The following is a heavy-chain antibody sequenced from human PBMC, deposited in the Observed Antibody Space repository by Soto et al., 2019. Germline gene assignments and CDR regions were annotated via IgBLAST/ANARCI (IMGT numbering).Heavy chain of an antibody. CDR3: ARVESCRYGICSFWFDP. V-gene: IGHV4-59*01. Sequence: SETLSRTCAVSSGSINTYYRSWVRQPPGKGLGWIGNIHHRGITTYHPSLNSRVTISIDTSKNKLSLWLNSVTAADPAVYYCARVESCRYGICSFWFDPWGQGTMVTVYS. J-gene: IGHJ5*02. CDR1: SGSINTYY. CDR2: IHHRGIT. D-gene: IGHD3-10*02.